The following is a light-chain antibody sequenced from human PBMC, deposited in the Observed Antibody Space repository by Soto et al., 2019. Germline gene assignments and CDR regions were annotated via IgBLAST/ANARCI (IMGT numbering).Light chain of an antibody. CDR1: SSDVGSHNL. Sequence: QSVLTQPASVSGSPGQSITISCTGTSSDVGSHNLVSWYQQHPGKAPKLMIYEVSKRPSGVSNRFSGSKSGNTASLTISGLQAEDEADYYCCSYAGTPYVFGTGTKVTVL. J-gene: IGLJ1*01. CDR2: EVS. V-gene: IGLV2-23*02. CDR3: CSYAGTPYV.